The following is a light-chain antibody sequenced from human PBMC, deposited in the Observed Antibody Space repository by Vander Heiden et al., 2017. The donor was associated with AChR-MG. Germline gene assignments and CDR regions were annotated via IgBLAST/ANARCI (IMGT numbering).Light chain of an antibody. Sequence: QSALTQPASMFGSPGQPTPIPCPGTYSGVAVYDSFAWYQQHPDRAPQLLIFDVNSRPSGVSSRFSGSKSDNTASLTISGLQAEDEADYYCSSYTSGSNVVFGGGTRLTVL. V-gene: IGLV2-14*03. J-gene: IGLJ2*01. CDR2: DVN. CDR1: YSGVAVYDS. CDR3: SSYTSGSNVV.